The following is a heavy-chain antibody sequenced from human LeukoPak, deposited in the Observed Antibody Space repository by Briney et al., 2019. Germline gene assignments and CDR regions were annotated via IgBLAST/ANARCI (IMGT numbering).Heavy chain of an antibody. Sequence: SETLSLTCAVSGGSISSGGYSWSWIRQPPGKGLEWIGYIYHSGSTYYNPSLKSRVTRSVDRSKNQFSLKLSSVTAADTAVYYCARRRSSFLPISAFDIWGQGTMVTVSS. CDR2: IYHSGST. J-gene: IGHJ3*02. D-gene: IGHD2-2*01. V-gene: IGHV4-30-2*01. CDR3: ARRRSSFLPISAFDI. CDR1: GGSISSGGYS.